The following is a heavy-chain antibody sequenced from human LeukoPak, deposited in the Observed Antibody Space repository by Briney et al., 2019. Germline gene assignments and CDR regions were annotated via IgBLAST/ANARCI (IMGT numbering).Heavy chain of an antibody. V-gene: IGHV4-39*01. CDR2: IYYSGST. CDR3: ARLFSGTTRQVDY. J-gene: IGHJ4*02. CDR1: GGSISSSSYY. D-gene: IGHD1-1*01. Sequence: SETLSLTCTVSGGSISSSSYYWGWIRQPPGKGLAWIGSIYYSGSTYYNPSLKSRVTISVDTSKNQFSLKLSSVTAADTAVYYCARLFSGTTRQVDYWGQGTLVTVSS.